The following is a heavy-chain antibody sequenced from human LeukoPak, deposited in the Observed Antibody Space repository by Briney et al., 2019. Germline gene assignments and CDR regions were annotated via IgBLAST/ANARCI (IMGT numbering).Heavy chain of an antibody. CDR3: ARDRYIFAGPDAYYYMDV. V-gene: IGHV4-59*01. D-gene: IGHD5-18*01. Sequence: SESLSLTCPLSGVSITSYYCSWIRQPPGKGLEWLGYIEHSGSTNYNPSLKSRVTISVDTSKNQFSLKLSSVTAADTAVYYCARDRYIFAGPDAYYYMDVWGKGTTVTISS. CDR2: IEHSGST. CDR1: GVSITSYY. J-gene: IGHJ6*03.